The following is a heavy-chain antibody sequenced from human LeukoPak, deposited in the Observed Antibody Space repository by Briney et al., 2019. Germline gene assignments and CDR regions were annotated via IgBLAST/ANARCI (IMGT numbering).Heavy chain of an antibody. CDR2: IIPIFGTA. J-gene: IGHJ4*02. CDR3: AREMATITVLFDY. CDR1: GYTFTSYA. V-gene: IGHV1-69*05. D-gene: IGHD5-24*01. Sequence: ASVKVSCKASGYTFTSYAISWVRQAPGQGLEWMGRIIPIFGTANYAQKFQGRVTITTDESTSTAYMELSSLRSEDTAVYYCAREMATITVLFDYWGQGTLVTVSS.